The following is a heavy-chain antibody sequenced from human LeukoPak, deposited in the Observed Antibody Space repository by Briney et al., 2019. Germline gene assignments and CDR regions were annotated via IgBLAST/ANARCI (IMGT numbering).Heavy chain of an antibody. CDR3: ANFGGLWFGELPQLSRSDY. D-gene: IGHD3-10*01. CDR2: ISSSGSTI. CDR1: GFTFSSYE. V-gene: IGHV3-48*03. Sequence: PGGSLRLSCAASGFTFSSYEMNWVRQAPGKGLEWVSYISSSGSTIYHADSVKGRFTISRDNAKNSLYLQMNSLRAEDTALYYCANFGGLWFGELPQLSRSDYWGQGTLVTVSS. J-gene: IGHJ4*02.